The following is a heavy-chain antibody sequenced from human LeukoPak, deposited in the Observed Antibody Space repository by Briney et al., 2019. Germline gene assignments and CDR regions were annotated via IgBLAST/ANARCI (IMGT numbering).Heavy chain of an antibody. D-gene: IGHD6-19*01. J-gene: IGHJ3*02. V-gene: IGHV4-34*01. CDR1: GGSFSGYY. Sequence: SETLSLTCAVYGGSFSGYYWSWIRQPPGKGLEWIGEINHSGSTNYNPSLKSRVTISVDTSKNQFSLKLSSVTAADTAVYYCARGYEPYSSGRYGPSDAFDIWGQGTMVTVSS. CDR3: ARGYEPYSSGRYGPSDAFDI. CDR2: INHSGST.